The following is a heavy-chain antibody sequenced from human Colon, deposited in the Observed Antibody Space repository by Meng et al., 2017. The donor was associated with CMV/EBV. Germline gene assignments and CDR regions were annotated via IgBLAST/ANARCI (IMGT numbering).Heavy chain of an antibody. CDR3: ATGSGDFDH. D-gene: IGHD1-26*01. Sequence: QLQLQESGPGLVRPSETLSLTCSVSGAHISNFFWSWIRQSAGMRLEWIGRIQSDGNTYYNPSLKSRVTVSQNTSKNQISLRLRSVTAADTAVYYCATGSGDFDHWGQGTLVTVSS. J-gene: IGHJ4*02. V-gene: IGHV4-4*07. CDR2: IQSDGNT. CDR1: GAHISNFF.